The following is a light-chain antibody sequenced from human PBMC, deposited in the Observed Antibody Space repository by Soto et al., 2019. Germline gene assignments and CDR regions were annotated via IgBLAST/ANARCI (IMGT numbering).Light chain of an antibody. V-gene: IGKV3-15*01. CDR2: GAS. CDR1: QSVSSN. CDR3: QQYNSWFRT. Sequence: EIVMTQSPATLSVSPGERATVSCRASQSVSSNLAWYQQKPGQAPRLLIYGASTRATGIPARFSGSGSGTEVTLTISSLQTEDFAVYYCQQYNSWFRTFGQGTKVEIK. J-gene: IGKJ1*01.